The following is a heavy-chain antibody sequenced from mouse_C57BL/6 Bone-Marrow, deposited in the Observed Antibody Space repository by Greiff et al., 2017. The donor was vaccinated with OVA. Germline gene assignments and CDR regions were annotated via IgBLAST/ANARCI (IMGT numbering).Heavy chain of an antibody. J-gene: IGHJ2*01. CDR1: GFTFTDYY. CDR2: VYPYNGGT. CDR3: ARSPITTVVAERYYFDY. V-gene: IGHV1-36*01. Sequence: EVQLQQSGPVLVKPGPSVKISCKASGFTFTDYYMHWVKQSHGKSLELIGLVYPYNGGTSYNQKFKGKATLTVDTSSSTAYMELNSLTSEDSAVYYCARSPITTVVAERYYFDYWGQGTTLTVSS. D-gene: IGHD1-1*01.